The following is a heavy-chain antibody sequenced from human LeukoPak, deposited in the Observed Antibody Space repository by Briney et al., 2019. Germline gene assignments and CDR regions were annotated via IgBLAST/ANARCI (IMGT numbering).Heavy chain of an antibody. CDR2: INPSGGST. D-gene: IGHD6-6*01. Sequence: ASVKVSCKASGYTFTSYYMHWVRQAPGQGLEWMGIINPSGGSTSYAQKFQGRVTMTRDMSTSTVYMELSSLRSEDTAVYYCARDRAGYSSSFDNSAAGYWGQGTLVTVSS. CDR1: GYTFTSYY. V-gene: IGHV1-46*01. CDR3: ARDRAGYSSSFDNSAAGY. J-gene: IGHJ4*02.